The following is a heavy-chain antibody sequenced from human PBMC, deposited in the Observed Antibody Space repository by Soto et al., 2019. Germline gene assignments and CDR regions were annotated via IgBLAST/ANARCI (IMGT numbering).Heavy chain of an antibody. CDR1: GYTFTSYY. Sequence: GASVKVSCKASGYTFTSYYMHWVRQAPGQGLEWMGIINPSGGSTSYAQKFQGRVTMTRDTSTSTVYMELSSLRSEDTAVYYCAREGVVVVAATTDYHYYGMDVWGQGTTVTVSS. J-gene: IGHJ6*02. CDR3: AREGVVVVAATTDYHYYGMDV. V-gene: IGHV1-46*01. CDR2: INPSGGST. D-gene: IGHD2-15*01.